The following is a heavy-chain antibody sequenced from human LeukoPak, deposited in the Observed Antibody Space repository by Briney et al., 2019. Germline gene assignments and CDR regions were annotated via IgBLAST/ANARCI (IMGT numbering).Heavy chain of an antibody. CDR2: IYYSGST. D-gene: IGHD2-2*01. CDR3: ARAHTPVPFDY. J-gene: IGHJ4*02. CDR1: GGSISSGDYY. V-gene: IGHV4-30-4*01. Sequence: SETLSLTCTVSGGSISSGDYYWSWIRQPPGKGLEWIGYIYYSGSTYYNPSLKSRVTVSVDTSKNQFSLKLSSVTAADTAVYYCARAHTPVPFDYWGQGTLVTVSS.